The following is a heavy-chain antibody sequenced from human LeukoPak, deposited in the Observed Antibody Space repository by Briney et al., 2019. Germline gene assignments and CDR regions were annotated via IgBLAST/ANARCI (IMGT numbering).Heavy chain of an antibody. D-gene: IGHD3-22*01. CDR3: ARRMYYYDSSGYYYGRGYYYYYMDV. Sequence: SVKVSCKASGGTFSSYAISWVRQAPGQGLEWMGGIIPIFGTANYAQKFQGRVTMTRDMSTSTVYMELSSLRSEDTAVYYCARRMYYYDSSGYYYGRGYYYYYMDVWGKGTTVTVSS. J-gene: IGHJ6*03. CDR1: GGTFSSYA. V-gene: IGHV1-69*05. CDR2: IIPIFGTA.